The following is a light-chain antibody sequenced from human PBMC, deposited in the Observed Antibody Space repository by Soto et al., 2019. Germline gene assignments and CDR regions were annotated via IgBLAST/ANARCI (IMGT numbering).Light chain of an antibody. J-gene: IGKJ4*01. Sequence: IVMTQSPATLSVSPGEKATLSCRASQTVYNNLAWYQQKPGQAPRLLVYFASTRATGVPARSSGSGSGTEFSLTISSLQSEDFALYYCLQFTAWPLTFGGGTKVETK. CDR1: QTVYNN. CDR2: FAS. CDR3: LQFTAWPLT. V-gene: IGKV3-15*01.